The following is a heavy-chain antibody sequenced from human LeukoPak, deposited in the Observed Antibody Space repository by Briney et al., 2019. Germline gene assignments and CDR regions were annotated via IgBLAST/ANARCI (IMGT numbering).Heavy chain of an antibody. Sequence: PGGSLRLSCAASGFTLSNFAMMWVRQAPGTGVQGVSTITGYGATFYADSVRGRFTILRDTSMNTLFLQMNSLGAEDTAVYYCAKGAAAGKVDWFDPWGQGTLVTVSS. J-gene: IGHJ5*02. CDR1: GFTLSNFA. CDR3: AKGAAAGKVDWFDP. CDR2: ITGYGAT. V-gene: IGHV3-23*01. D-gene: IGHD6-13*01.